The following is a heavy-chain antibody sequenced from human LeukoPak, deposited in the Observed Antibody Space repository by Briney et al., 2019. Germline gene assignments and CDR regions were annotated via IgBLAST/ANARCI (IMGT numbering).Heavy chain of an antibody. V-gene: IGHV3-23*01. CDR3: AKVGYTYGYRTPPEYFQH. D-gene: IGHD5-18*01. J-gene: IGHJ1*01. CDR2: IRGSGAST. CDR1: GFTFSSHA. Sequence: PGRSLRLSCAASGFTFSSHAMSWVRQAPGKGLEWVSFIRGSGASTYYADSVKGRFTISRDNSKNTLYLQMNSLRAEDTAVYYCAKVGYTYGYRTPPEYFQHWGQGTLVTVSS.